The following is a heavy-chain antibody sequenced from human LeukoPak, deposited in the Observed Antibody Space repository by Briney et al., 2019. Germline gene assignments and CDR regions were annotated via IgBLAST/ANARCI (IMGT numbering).Heavy chain of an antibody. Sequence: SETLSLTCTVSGVSISTSYWSCIRQPPGKGLEWIGYSGNTNHDPSLESRVTISVDTSKNQFFLRLTSVTAADTAVYYCARDRPGTTSLEYWGQGTLVTVSS. D-gene: IGHD1-14*01. CDR3: ARDRPGTTSLEY. CDR2: SGNT. J-gene: IGHJ4*02. V-gene: IGHV4-59*01. CDR1: GVSISTSY.